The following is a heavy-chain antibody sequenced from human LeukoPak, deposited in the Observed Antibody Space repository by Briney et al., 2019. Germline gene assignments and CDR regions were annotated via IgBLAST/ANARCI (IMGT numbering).Heavy chain of an antibody. CDR3: ATRGYSYGLYLDY. D-gene: IGHD5-18*01. J-gene: IGHJ4*02. CDR1: GGSISSSPYY. CDR2: IYYSGSA. Sequence: SETLSLTCSVSGGSISSSPYYWGWIRQPPGKGLEWIGSIYYSGSAYYNPPLKSRVIISVDTSKNQFSLKLSSVTAADTAVYYCATRGYSYGLYLDYWGQGTLVTVSS. V-gene: IGHV4-39*01.